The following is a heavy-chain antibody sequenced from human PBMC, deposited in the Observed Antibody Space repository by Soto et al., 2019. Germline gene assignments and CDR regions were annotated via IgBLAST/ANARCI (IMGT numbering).Heavy chain of an antibody. CDR2: INPNSGGT. V-gene: IGHV1-2*04. D-gene: IGHD3-3*01. J-gene: IGHJ6*01. CDR1: GYTFTGYY. Sequence: ASVKVSCKASGYTFTGYYMHWVRQAPGQGLEWMGWINPNSGGTNYAQKFQGWVTMTRDTSISTAYMELSRLRSDDTAVYYCATGELLTIFPVVTTSFHYCMDV. CDR3: ATGELLTIFPVVTTSFHYCMDV.